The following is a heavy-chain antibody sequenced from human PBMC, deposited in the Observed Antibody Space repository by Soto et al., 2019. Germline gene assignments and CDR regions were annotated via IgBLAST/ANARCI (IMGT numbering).Heavy chain of an antibody. V-gene: IGHV1-8*01. CDR2: MNPNSGNT. J-gene: IGHJ5*02. Sequence: QVQLVQSGAEVKKPGASVKVSCKASGYTFTSYDINWVRQATGQGLEWMGWMNPNSGNTGYAQKFQGIVTLTRNTSLSTAYMELSSLRSEDTAVYYCARGRFLEWLFTFDPWGQGPLVTVSS. CDR3: ARGRFLEWLFTFDP. D-gene: IGHD3-3*01. CDR1: GYTFTSYD.